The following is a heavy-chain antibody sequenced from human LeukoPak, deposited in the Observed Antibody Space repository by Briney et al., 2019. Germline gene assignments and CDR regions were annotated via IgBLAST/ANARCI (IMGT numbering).Heavy chain of an antibody. D-gene: IGHD6-13*01. CDR1: GFTFSSYA. CDR2: ISGSGGST. Sequence: KPGGSLRLSCAASGFTFSSYAMSWVRQAPGKGLEWVSAISGSGGSTYYADSVKGRFTISRDNSKNTLYLQMNSLRAEDTAVYYCAKAHSWGPAAATDYSGQGTLVTVSS. J-gene: IGHJ4*02. CDR3: AKAHSWGPAAATDY. V-gene: IGHV3-23*01.